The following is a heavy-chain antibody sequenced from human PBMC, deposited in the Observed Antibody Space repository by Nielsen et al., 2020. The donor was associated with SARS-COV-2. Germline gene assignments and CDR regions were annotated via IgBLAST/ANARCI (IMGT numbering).Heavy chain of an antibody. CDR2: ISHDGNTL. CDR1: GFTFSTFA. Sequence: GSLLKISCAASGFTFSTFAMHWVRQAPGKGLEWVAIISHDGNTLYNVGSVKGRFTISRDNSKDTLYLQMNSLRLEDTAVYYCAREGPDSSSSYFDYWGQGTLVTVSS. V-gene: IGHV3-30*04. CDR3: AREGPDSSSSYFDY. J-gene: IGHJ4*02. D-gene: IGHD6-6*01.